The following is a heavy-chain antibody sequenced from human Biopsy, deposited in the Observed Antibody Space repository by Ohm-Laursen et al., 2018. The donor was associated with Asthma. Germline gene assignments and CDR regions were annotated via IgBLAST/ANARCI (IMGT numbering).Heavy chain of an antibody. CDR2: LTDTSRYI. V-gene: IGHV3-21*01. Sequence: SLRLSYAASGFTFSHYNMNWVRQAPGTALEWVSSLTDTSRYIKYADSVRGRFTISRDNAKNSLYLQMNSLRAEDTAVYYCARDGPELPTELDYWGPGTLVTVSS. CDR3: ARDGPELPTELDY. D-gene: IGHD1-14*01. J-gene: IGHJ4*02. CDR1: GFTFSHYN.